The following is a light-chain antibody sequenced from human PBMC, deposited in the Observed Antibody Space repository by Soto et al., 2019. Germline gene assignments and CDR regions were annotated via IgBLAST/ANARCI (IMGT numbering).Light chain of an antibody. J-gene: IGKJ1*01. Sequence: DIQMTQSPSTLSASVGGRVTITCRASESINIWLAWFQQKPGKAPKLLISKASTLESGVPSRFSGSGSGTEFTLTISSLQPDDFATYHCQQYHIHSTFGQGTKVDIK. CDR2: KAS. V-gene: IGKV1-5*03. CDR3: QQYHIHST. CDR1: ESINIW.